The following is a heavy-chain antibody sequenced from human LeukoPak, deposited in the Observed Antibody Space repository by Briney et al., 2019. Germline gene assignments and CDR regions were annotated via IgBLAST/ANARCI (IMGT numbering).Heavy chain of an antibody. Sequence: PGGSLKLSCAASGFTFSSFGMSWVRQAPGKGLEWVSHISSNSRTIYYGDSVKGRVTISRDNAKNSLYLQMNSLKAEDTADYYCARGYSSSPAANYYYYYYMDVWGKGTTVTVSS. CDR1: GFTFSSFG. D-gene: IGHD6-6*01. CDR2: ISSNSRTI. J-gene: IGHJ6*03. CDR3: ARGYSSSPAANYYYYYYMDV. V-gene: IGHV3-48*04.